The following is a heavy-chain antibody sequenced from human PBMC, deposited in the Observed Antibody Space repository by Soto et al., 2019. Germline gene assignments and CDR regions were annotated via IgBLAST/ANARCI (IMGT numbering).Heavy chain of an antibody. CDR3: VRNWGAY. CDR1: GFTFINYW. J-gene: IGHJ4*02. D-gene: IGHD3-16*01. Sequence: EVQLVESGGDLVQPGGSLRLSCAGSGFTFINYWMAWVRQAPGKGLEWVAIIKQDGSEKFYVDSVKGRFTISRDNAKNSLYLQMNSLRPEDTALYYCVRNWGAYWGQGTLVTVSS. CDR2: IKQDGSEK. V-gene: IGHV3-7*01.